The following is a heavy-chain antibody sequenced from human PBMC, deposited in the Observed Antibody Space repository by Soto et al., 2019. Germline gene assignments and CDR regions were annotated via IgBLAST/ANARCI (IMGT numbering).Heavy chain of an antibody. J-gene: IGHJ4*02. CDR2: IYYSGST. CDR1: GGSISSYY. Sequence: SETLSLTCTVSGGSISSYYWSWIRQPPGKGLEWIGYIYYSGSTNYNPSLKSRVTISVDTSKNQFSLKLSSVTAADTAVYYCARQPQTQAGDCGQGTLVTVSS. D-gene: IGHD6-13*01. CDR3: ARQPQTQAGD. V-gene: IGHV4-59*08.